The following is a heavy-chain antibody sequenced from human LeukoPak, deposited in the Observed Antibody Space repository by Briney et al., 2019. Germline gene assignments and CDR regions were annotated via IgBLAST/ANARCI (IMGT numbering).Heavy chain of an antibody. CDR3: ARDGLWDYSGSGGSTPVVIWFDP. J-gene: IGHJ5*02. Sequence: PSETLSLTCAVYGGSFSAYYWTWIRQPPGKGLEWIGEINHGGSTNYDPSLKSRVTISLDTSKNQFSLKLSSVTAADTAVYYCARDGLWDYSGSGGSTPVVIWFDPWGQGTLVTVSS. CDR1: GGSFSAYY. V-gene: IGHV4-34*01. D-gene: IGHD3-10*01. CDR2: INHGGST.